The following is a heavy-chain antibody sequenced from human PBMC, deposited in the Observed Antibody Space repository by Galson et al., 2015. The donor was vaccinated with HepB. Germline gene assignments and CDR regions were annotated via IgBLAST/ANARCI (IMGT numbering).Heavy chain of an antibody. CDR3: ARDFYSGRLPFDY. J-gene: IGHJ4*02. Sequence: SLRLSCAASGFTFSSYSMNWVRQAPGKGLEWVSYISSSSSTIYYADSVKGRLTISRDNAKNSLYLQMNSLRDEDTAVYYCARDFYSGRLPFDYWGQGTLVTVSS. D-gene: IGHD1-26*01. CDR1: GFTFSSYS. CDR2: ISSSSSTI. V-gene: IGHV3-48*02.